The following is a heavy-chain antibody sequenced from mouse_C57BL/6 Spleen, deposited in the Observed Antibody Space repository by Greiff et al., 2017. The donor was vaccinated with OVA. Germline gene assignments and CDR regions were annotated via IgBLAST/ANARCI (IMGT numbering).Heavy chain of an antibody. CDR2: IYPSDSET. V-gene: IGHV1-61*01. J-gene: IGHJ1*03. CDR1: GYTFTSYW. CDR3: AREKDSSYVGWYFDV. Sequence: QVQLQQPGAELVRPGSSVKLSCKASGYTFTSYWMAWVKQRPGQGLEWIGNIYPSDSETHYNQKFKDKSTLTVDKSSSTTYMQHSSLTSEDSTVYYCAREKDSSYVGWYFDVWGTGTTVTVSS. D-gene: IGHD1-1*01.